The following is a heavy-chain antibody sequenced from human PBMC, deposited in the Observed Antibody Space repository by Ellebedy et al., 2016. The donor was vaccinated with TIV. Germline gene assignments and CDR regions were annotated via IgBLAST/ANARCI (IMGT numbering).Heavy chain of an antibody. CDR1: GFTVSSNY. D-gene: IGHD4-17*01. Sequence: GESLKISXAASGFTVSSNYMSWVRQAPGKGLEWVSVIYSGGSTYYADSVKGRFTISRDNSKNTLYLQMNSLRAEDTAVYYCARANYGDFSYDYWGQGTLVTVSS. CDR3: ARANYGDFSYDY. V-gene: IGHV3-53*01. CDR2: IYSGGST. J-gene: IGHJ4*02.